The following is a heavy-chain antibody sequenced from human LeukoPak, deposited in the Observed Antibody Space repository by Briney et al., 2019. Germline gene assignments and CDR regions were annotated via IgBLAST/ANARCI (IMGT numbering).Heavy chain of an antibody. CDR3: ARHRGSADFWSGDHDNNWFDP. CDR2: IYYSGST. V-gene: IGHV4-30-4*01. D-gene: IGHD3-3*01. J-gene: IGHJ5*02. Sequence: SETLSLTCTVSGGSISSGDYYWSWIRQPPGKGLEWIGYIYYSGSTCYNPSLKSRVTISVDTSKNQFSLKLSSVTAADTAVYYCARHRGSADFWSGDHDNNWFDPWGQGTLVTVSS. CDR1: GGSISSGDYY.